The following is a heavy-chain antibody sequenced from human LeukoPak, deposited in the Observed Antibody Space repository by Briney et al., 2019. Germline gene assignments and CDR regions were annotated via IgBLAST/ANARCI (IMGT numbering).Heavy chain of an antibody. CDR1: GGSISGYY. D-gene: IGHD5-12*01. V-gene: IGHV4-4*07. J-gene: IGHJ4*02. Sequence: SETLSLTCTVSGGSISGYYWSWIRQPAGKGLEWIGRIFTSGYTNYNPSLKSRVAMSVDTSKNQFSLKLSSVTAADTAVYYCARGGGYASGLASWGQGTLVTVSS. CDR2: IFTSGYT. CDR3: ARGGGYASGLAS.